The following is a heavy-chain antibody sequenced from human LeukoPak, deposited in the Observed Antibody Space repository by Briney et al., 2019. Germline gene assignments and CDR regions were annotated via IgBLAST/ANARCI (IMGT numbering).Heavy chain of an antibody. J-gene: IGHJ4*02. Sequence: SETLSLTCTVSGGSISRSTYYWGWIRQPPGKGLEWIGNIYYSGSTYYNPSLKSRVTISVDTSKNQFSLKLSSVTAADTAVYYCARLQPELDYWGQGTLVTVSS. V-gene: IGHV4-39*01. CDR1: GGSISRSTYY. CDR2: IYYSGST. CDR3: ARLQPELDY.